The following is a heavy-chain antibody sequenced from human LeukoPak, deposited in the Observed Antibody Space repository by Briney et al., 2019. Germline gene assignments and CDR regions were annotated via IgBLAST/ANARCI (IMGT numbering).Heavy chain of an antibody. CDR2: INHSGST. Sequence: SETLSLTCAVYGGSFSGYYWSWIRQPPGKGLGWIGEINHSGSTNYNPSLKSRVTISVDTSKNQFSLKLSSVTAADTAVYYCARGRNCTNGVCYLDYWGQGTLVTVSS. V-gene: IGHV4-34*01. CDR3: ARGRNCTNGVCYLDY. D-gene: IGHD2-8*01. J-gene: IGHJ4*02. CDR1: GGSFSGYY.